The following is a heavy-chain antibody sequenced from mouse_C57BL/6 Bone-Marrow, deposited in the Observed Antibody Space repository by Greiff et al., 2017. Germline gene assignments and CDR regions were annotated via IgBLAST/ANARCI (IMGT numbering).Heavy chain of an antibody. J-gene: IGHJ4*01. D-gene: IGHD2-4*01. V-gene: IGHV1-50*01. Sequence: QVQLKQPGAELVKPGASVKLSCKASGYTFTSYWMQWVKQRPGQGLEWIGEIDPSDSYTNYNQKFKGKATLTVDTSSSTAYMQLSSLTSEDSAVYYCARDPMITTGYYYAMDYWGQGTSVTVSS. CDR3: ARDPMITTGYYYAMDY. CDR2: IDPSDSYT. CDR1: GYTFTSYW.